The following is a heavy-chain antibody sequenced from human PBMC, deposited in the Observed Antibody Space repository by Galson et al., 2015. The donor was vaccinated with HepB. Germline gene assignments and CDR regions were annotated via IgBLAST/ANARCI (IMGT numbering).Heavy chain of an antibody. D-gene: IGHD3-16*01. V-gene: IGHV3-30*02. CDR1: GFTFSSYG. J-gene: IGHJ6*02. CDR3: AKDEVPNYDYVWGSYYYYYYGMDV. Sequence: SLRLSCAASGFTFSSYGMHWVRQAPGKGLEWVAFIRYDGSNKYYADSVKGRFTISRDNSKNTLYLQMNSLRAEDTAVYYCAKDEVPNYDYVWGSYYYYYYGMDVWGQGTTVTVSS. CDR2: IRYDGSNK.